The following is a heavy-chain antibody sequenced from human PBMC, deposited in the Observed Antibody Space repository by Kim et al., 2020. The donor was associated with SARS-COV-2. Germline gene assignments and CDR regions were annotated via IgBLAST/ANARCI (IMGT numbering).Heavy chain of an antibody. Sequence: STTYADSVKGRFTISRATAKDTLYLQMNSLRAEDTAVYYCARCGSTSCYGWGQGTLVTVSS. D-gene: IGHD2-2*01. V-gene: IGHV3-74*01. CDR2: ST. J-gene: IGHJ4*02. CDR3: ARCGSTSCYG.